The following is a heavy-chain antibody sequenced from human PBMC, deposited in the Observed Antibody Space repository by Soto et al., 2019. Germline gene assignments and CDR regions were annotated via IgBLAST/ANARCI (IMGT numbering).Heavy chain of an antibody. Sequence: EVQLVESGGGLVQPGGSLRLSCAASGFTFSSYSMNWVRQAPGKGLEWVSYISSSSSTIYYADSVKGRFTISRDNAKNSLYLQMNSLRAEDTAAYYCARERGYSGYDSGWFDPWGQGTLVTVSS. V-gene: IGHV3-48*01. CDR2: ISSSSSTI. J-gene: IGHJ5*02. D-gene: IGHD5-12*01. CDR1: GFTFSSYS. CDR3: ARERGYSGYDSGWFDP.